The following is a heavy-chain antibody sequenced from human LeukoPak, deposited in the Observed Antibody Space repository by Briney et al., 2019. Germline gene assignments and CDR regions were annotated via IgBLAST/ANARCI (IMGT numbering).Heavy chain of an antibody. CDR1: GGSISSYY. V-gene: IGHV4-59*01. J-gene: IGHJ4*02. CDR2: IYYSGIT. D-gene: IGHD3-10*01. CDR3: ARSSVLWFGELGRDYYFDY. Sequence: SETLSLTCTVSGGSISSYYWSWIRQPPGKGLEWIGYIYYSGITNYHPSLKSRVTISVDTSKNQFSMKLSSVTASDTAVYYCARSSVLWFGELGRDYYFDYWGQGTLVTVSS.